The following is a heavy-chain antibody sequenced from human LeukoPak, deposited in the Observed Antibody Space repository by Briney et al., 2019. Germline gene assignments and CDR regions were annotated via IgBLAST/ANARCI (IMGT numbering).Heavy chain of an antibody. Sequence: GGSLRLSCATSGFTFSTSWMHWVRQAPGKGLVWVSRINTDGNTKDYADSVKGRFTISRDNAKNTLYLQMNSLRAEDTAVYYCVRDMGYYDKVWGQGTLVTVSS. J-gene: IGHJ4*02. CDR2: INTDGNTK. CDR3: VRDMGYYDKV. CDR1: GFTFSTSW. V-gene: IGHV3-74*01. D-gene: IGHD3-22*01.